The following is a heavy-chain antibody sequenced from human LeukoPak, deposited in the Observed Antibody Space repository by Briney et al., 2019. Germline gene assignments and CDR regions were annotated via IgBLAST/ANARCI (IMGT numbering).Heavy chain of an antibody. J-gene: IGHJ6*02. CDR2: IYTSGST. V-gene: IGHV4-4*07. Sequence: SETLPLTCTVSGGSISSYYWSWIRQPAGKGLEWIGRIYTSGSTNYNPSLKSRVTMSVDTSKNQFSLKLSSVTAADTAVYYCARDRVPYYYYGMDVWGQGTTVTVSS. D-gene: IGHD3-10*01. CDR3: ARDRVPYYYYGMDV. CDR1: GGSISSYY.